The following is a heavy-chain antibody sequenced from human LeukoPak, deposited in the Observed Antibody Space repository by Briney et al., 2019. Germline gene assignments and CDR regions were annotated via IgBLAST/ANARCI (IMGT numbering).Heavy chain of an antibody. D-gene: IGHD3-22*01. CDR2: IYYSGST. J-gene: IGHJ3*02. V-gene: IGHV4-59*08. CDR3: ARGPYSYDSSGAFDI. CDR1: GGSISSSY. Sequence: SETLSLTCTVSGGSISSSYWSWIRQPPGKGLEWIGYIYYSGSTNYNPSLKSRVTISVDTSKNQFSLKLSSVTAADTAVYFCARGPYSYDSSGAFDIWGQGTMVTVSS.